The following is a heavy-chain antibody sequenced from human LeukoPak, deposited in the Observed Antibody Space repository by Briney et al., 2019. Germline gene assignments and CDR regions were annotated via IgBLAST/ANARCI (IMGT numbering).Heavy chain of an antibody. D-gene: IGHD3-16*02. CDR1: GFTFSSYA. Sequence: GGSLRLSCAASGFTFSSYALSWVRQAPGKGLEWVSTISGSGGSGSGGSTYYADSVKGRFTISRDNAKNSFYLQMNSLRAEDTALYYCARDRGGIGYYMDVWGKGTTVTVSS. J-gene: IGHJ6*03. CDR3: ARDRGGIGYYMDV. V-gene: IGHV3-23*01. CDR2: ISGSGGSGSGGST.